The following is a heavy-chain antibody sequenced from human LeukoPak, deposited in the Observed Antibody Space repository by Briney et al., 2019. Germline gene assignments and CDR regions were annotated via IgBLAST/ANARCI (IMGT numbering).Heavy chain of an antibody. D-gene: IGHD2-2*01. CDR1: GFTFSGHW. CDR3: AKLSGPAAADY. J-gene: IGHJ4*01. Sequence: GGALRLCCAASGFTFSGHWMSWLRQAPGKGLECVAHISEDGSEKSYVDSLKGRFTISRDNAKNFLYLEMNSLRVEDTAVYYCAKLSGPAAADYWGQGTLITVSS. V-gene: IGHV3-7*01. CDR2: ISEDGSEK.